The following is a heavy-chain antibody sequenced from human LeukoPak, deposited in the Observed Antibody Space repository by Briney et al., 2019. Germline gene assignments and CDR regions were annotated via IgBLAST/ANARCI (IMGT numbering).Heavy chain of an antibody. J-gene: IGHJ4*02. Sequence: PSETLSLTCTVPGDSISSYYWSWIRQPPGKGLEWIGSIYYSGSTSYNPSLKSRVTISLDTPKSQFSLKLNSVTAADTAVYYCARHRTRHDYWGQGTLVTVSS. CDR3: ARHRTRHDY. V-gene: IGHV4-59*08. CDR1: GDSISSYY. CDR2: IYYSGST.